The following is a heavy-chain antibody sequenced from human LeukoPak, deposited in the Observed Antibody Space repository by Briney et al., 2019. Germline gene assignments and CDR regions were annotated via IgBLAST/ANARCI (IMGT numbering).Heavy chain of an antibody. V-gene: IGHV3-23*01. Sequence: GGSLRLPCAASGFTFSSYAMSWVRQTPRTGLEWVSGIGDNGGNTYYADSVKGRFTISRDNSKNTLFLQMNSLRAEDTAVYYCAKIPVSYSSGWSNFDYWGQGTLVTVSS. D-gene: IGHD3-22*01. J-gene: IGHJ4*02. CDR2: IGDNGGNT. CDR3: AKIPVSYSSGWSNFDY. CDR1: GFTFSSYA.